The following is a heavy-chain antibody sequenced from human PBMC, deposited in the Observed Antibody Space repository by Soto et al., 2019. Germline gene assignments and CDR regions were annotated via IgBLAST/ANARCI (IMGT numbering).Heavy chain of an antibody. D-gene: IGHD3-22*01. CDR1: GGTFSSYA. CDR2: IIHIFGTA. V-gene: IGHV1-69*01. Sequence: QVQLVQSGAEVKKTGSSVKVSCKASGGTFSSYAISWVRQAPGQGLEWMGGIIHIFGTANYAQKFQGRVTITADESTSTSYMELSSLRSEVTAVYYCARSDDYYDSSGYYQGGAFDIWGQGPMVTVSS. J-gene: IGHJ3*02. CDR3: ARSDDYYDSSGYYQGGAFDI.